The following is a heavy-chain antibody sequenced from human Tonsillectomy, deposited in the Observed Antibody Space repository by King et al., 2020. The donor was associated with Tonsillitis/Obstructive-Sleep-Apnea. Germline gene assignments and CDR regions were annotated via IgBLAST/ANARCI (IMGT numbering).Heavy chain of an antibody. CDR2: ISWNSGSI. CDR1: GFTFDDYA. Sequence: VQLVESGGGLVQPGRSLRLSCAASGFTFDDYAMHWVRQAPGKGLEWVSGISWNSGSIGYADSVKGRFTISRDNAKNSLYLQMNSRRAEDTALYYCAKVMGGDYYYYYMDVWGKGTTVTVSS. V-gene: IGHV3-9*01. J-gene: IGHJ6*03. D-gene: IGHD3-16*01. CDR3: AKVMGGDYYYYYMDV.